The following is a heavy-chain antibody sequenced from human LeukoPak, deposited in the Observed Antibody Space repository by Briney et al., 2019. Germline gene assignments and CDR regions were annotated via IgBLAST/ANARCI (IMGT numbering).Heavy chain of an antibody. CDR3: AKDFGGSLDY. J-gene: IGHJ4*02. CDR1: GFTFSSYG. Sequence: GGSLRLSCAASGFTFSSYGMHWVRQAPGKGLEWVAVISYDGSNKYYADSVKGRFTISRDNSKNTLYLQMNSLRAEDTAVYYCAKDFGGSLDYWGQGTLVTVSS. CDR2: ISYDGSNK. D-gene: IGHD3-10*01. V-gene: IGHV3-30*18.